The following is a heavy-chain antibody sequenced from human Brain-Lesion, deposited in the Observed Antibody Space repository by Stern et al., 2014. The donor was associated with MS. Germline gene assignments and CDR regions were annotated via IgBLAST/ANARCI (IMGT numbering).Heavy chain of an antibody. CDR2: IFNSGST. CDR3: ARGRVVPGFQYYATDV. D-gene: IGHD2-2*01. V-gene: IGHV4-61*02. CDR1: GGSISSGGYY. Sequence: VQLVESGPGLVKPSQTLSLSCTVSGGSISSGGYYWSWIRQPAGKGLEWIGRIFNSGSTSYNPSLKSRVTITIDTVKNQFSPRLTSMTAADTAVYYCARGRVVPGFQYYATDVWGQGTTVIVSS. J-gene: IGHJ6*02.